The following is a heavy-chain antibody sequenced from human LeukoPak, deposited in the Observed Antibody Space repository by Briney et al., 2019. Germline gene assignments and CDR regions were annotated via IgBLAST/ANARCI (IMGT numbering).Heavy chain of an antibody. CDR2: IYYSGST. CDR1: GGSISSYY. Sequence: PSETLSLTCTVSGGSISSYYWSWIRQPPGKGLEWIGYIYYSGSTNYNPSLKSRVTISVDTSKNQFSLKLSSVTAADTAVYYCARVLLWFGEFSFDPWGQGTLVTVSS. V-gene: IGHV4-59*01. CDR3: ARVLLWFGEFSFDP. J-gene: IGHJ5*02. D-gene: IGHD3-10*01.